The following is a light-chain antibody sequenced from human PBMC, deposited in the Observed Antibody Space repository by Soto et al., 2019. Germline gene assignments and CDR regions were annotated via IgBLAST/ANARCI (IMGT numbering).Light chain of an antibody. CDR2: CAS. CDR3: QQYYNTPALT. J-gene: IGKJ4*01. CDR1: QSVLYNSNNKNY. Sequence: DIVMTQSPDSLAVSLVERATINCKSSQSVLYNSNNKNYLAWYQQKPGQPPKLLIYCASTRESGVPDRFSGSGSGTNFTLTISSRQAEDVAVYYCQQYYNTPALTFGGGTKVEIK. V-gene: IGKV4-1*01.